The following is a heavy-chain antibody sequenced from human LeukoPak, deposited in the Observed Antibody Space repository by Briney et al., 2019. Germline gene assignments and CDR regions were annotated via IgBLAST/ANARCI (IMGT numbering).Heavy chain of an antibody. CDR2: IYYSGST. Sequence: SETLSLTCTVSGGSISSYYWSWIRQPPGKGLEWIGYIYYSGSTNYNPSLKSRVTISVDTSKNQFSLKLSSVTAADTAVYYCASISYGNLRLDYWGQGTLVTVSS. CDR3: ASISYGNLRLDY. D-gene: IGHD5-18*01. CDR1: GGSISSYY. J-gene: IGHJ4*02. V-gene: IGHV4-59*01.